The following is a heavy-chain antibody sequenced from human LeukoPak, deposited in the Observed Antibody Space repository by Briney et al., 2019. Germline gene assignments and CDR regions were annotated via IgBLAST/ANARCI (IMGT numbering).Heavy chain of an antibody. CDR3: ATVWDCSSTSCAFDI. Sequence: ASLKVSCKVSGYTLTELSMHWVRQAPGKGLEWMGGFDPEDGETIYAQKFQGRVTMTEDTSTDTAYMELSSLRSEDTAVYYCATVWDCSSTSCAFDIWGQGTMVTVSS. D-gene: IGHD2-2*01. V-gene: IGHV1-24*01. J-gene: IGHJ3*02. CDR2: FDPEDGET. CDR1: GYTLTELS.